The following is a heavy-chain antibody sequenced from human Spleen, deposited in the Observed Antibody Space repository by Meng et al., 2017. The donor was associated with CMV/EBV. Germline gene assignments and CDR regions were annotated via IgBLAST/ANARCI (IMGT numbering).Heavy chain of an antibody. V-gene: IGHV4-39*02. J-gene: IGHJ4*02. Sequence: GSLRLSCTVSGGSISSSSYYWGWIRQPPGKGLEWIGSIYYSGSTYYNPSLKSRVTISVDTSKNQFSLKLSSVTAADTAVYYCAKDRVPFCSSAACRTPFDSWGQGTLVTVSS. D-gene: IGHD2-2*01. CDR3: AKDRVPFCSSAACRTPFDS. CDR1: GGSISSSSYY. CDR2: IYYSGST.